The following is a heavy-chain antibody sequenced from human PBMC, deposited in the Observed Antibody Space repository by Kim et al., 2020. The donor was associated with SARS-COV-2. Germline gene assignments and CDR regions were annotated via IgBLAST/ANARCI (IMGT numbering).Heavy chain of an antibody. CDR3: ARQYAVRGAVLFDP. Sequence: SETLSLTCTVSGGSISSYYWSWIRQPPGKGLEWIGYIYYSGSTNYNPSLKSRVTISVDTSKNQFSLKLSSVTAADTAVYYCARQYAVRGAVLFDPWGQGTLVTVSS. CDR1: GGSISSYY. CDR2: IYYSGST. J-gene: IGHJ5*02. V-gene: IGHV4-59*08. D-gene: IGHD3-10*01.